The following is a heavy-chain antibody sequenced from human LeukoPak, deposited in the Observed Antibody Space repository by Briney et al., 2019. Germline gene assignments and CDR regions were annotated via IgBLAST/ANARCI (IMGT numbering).Heavy chain of an antibody. CDR2: IYYSGST. V-gene: IGHV4-59*08. CDR3: ARLRMATASFDY. CDR1: GGSISSYY. J-gene: IGHJ4*02. Sequence: PSETLSLTCTVSGGSISSYYWSWIRQPPGKGLEWIGYIYYSGSTNYNPSLKSRVTISVDTSKNQFSLKLSSVTAADTAVYYCARLRMATASFDYWGQGTLVTVSS. D-gene: IGHD5-18*01.